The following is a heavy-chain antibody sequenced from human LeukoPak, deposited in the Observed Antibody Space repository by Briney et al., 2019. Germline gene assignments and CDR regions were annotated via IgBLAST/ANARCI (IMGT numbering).Heavy chain of an antibody. CDR2: IIPIFGTA. CDR3: ARNFITIFGVVGAFDI. V-gene: IGHV1-69*05. J-gene: IGHJ3*02. CDR1: GGTFISYA. D-gene: IGHD3-3*01. Sequence: GASXXVSCKASGGTFISYAISWVRQAPGQGLEWMGRIIPIFGTANYPQKFQGRVTITTDESTSTAYMELSSLRSEDTAVYYCARNFITIFGVVGAFDIWGQGTMVTVSS.